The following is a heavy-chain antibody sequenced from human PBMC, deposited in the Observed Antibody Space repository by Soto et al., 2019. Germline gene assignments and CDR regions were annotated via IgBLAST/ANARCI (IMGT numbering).Heavy chain of an antibody. CDR3: AVGASAAAAWYSHGMDF. Sequence: QVQLVQSGAEVKKPGSLVKVSCKASGDTFSRYSIIWVRQAPGQGLEWMGGIFAGFGTATYAQKFHGRVLIIADESTTTAYMELTSLTYEDTAVYYCAVGASAAAAWYSHGMDFWGQGTTVTVSS. J-gene: IGHJ6*02. V-gene: IGHV1-69*12. D-gene: IGHD1-26*01. CDR2: IFAGFGTA. CDR1: GDTFSRYS.